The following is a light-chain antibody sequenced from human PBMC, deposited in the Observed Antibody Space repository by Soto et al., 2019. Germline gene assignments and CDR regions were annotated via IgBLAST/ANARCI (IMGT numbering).Light chain of an antibody. Sequence: ALTQPASVAGSPGQSITISCTGTSSDVGSYNLVSWYQQHPGKAPKLMIYEGSKRPSGVSNRFSGSKSGNTASLTISGLQAEDEADYYCCSYAGSSTYVFGTGTKVTVL. CDR3: CSYAGSSTYV. J-gene: IGLJ1*01. CDR1: SSDVGSYNL. CDR2: EGS. V-gene: IGLV2-23*01.